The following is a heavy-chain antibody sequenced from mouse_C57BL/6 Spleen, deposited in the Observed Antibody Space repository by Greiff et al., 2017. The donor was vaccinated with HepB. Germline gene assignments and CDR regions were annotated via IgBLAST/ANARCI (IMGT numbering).Heavy chain of an antibody. V-gene: IGHV1-82*01. CDR1: GYAFSSSW. D-gene: IGHD3-1*01. CDR3: ARSGYYFDY. CDR2: IYPGDGDT. Sequence: QVQLQQSGPELVKPGASVKISCKASGYAFSSSWMNWVKQRPGKGLEWIGRIYPGDGDTNDNGKFKGKATLTADKSSSTAYMQLSSLTSEDSAVYFCARSGYYFDYWGQGTTLTVSS. J-gene: IGHJ2*01.